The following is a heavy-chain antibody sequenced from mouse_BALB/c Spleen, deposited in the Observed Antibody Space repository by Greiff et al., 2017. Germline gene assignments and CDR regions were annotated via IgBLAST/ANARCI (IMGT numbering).Heavy chain of an antibody. V-gene: IGHV2-2*02. Sequence: VKLMESGPGLVQPSQSLSITCTVSGFSLTSYGVHWVRQSPGKGLEWLGVIWSGGSTDYNAAFISRLSISKDNSKSQVFFKMNSLQANDTAIYYCARSRGGYYAMDYWGQGTSVTVSS. CDR2: IWSGGST. CDR1: GFSLTSYG. CDR3: ARSRGGYYAMDY. J-gene: IGHJ4*01.